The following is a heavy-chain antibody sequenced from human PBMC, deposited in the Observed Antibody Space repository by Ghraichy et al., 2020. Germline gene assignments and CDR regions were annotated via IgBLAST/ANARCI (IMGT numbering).Heavy chain of an antibody. CDR1: GYSFTSYS. V-gene: IGHV1-8*01. CDR3: ARYNYYDSGSYYNYGLDV. D-gene: IGHD3-10*01. Sequence: ASVKVSYKASGYSFTSYSINWVRQATGQGLEWMGWMNTNSGNTGYAHKFQGRVTMTSDTSISTAYMELSSLRSEDTAVYYCARYNYYDSGSYYNYGLDVWGQGTTVTVSS. CDR2: MNTNSGNT. J-gene: IGHJ6*02.